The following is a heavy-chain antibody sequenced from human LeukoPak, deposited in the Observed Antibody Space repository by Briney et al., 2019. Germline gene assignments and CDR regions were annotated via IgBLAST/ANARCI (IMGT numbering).Heavy chain of an antibody. J-gene: IGHJ4*02. CDR3: AREGYYYDSSGYYYAFDY. D-gene: IGHD3-22*01. CDR1: GFTFSSYS. Sequence: GGSLRLSCAASGFTFSSYSMNWVRQAPGKGLEWVSSISSSSSYIYYADSVKGRFTISRDNSKNTLYLQMNSLRAEDTAVYYCAREGYYYDSSGYYYAFDYWGQGTLVTVSS. CDR2: ISSSSSYI. V-gene: IGHV3-21*04.